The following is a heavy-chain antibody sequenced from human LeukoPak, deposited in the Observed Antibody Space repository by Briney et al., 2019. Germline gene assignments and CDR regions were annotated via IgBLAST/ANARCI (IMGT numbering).Heavy chain of an antibody. Sequence: SETLSLTCTVSGGSISSSSYYWGWIRQPPGKGLEWIGSMHNSGTTYYNPSLKSRVTISLDTPNNQFSLKLSSVTAADTAVYYCARWDYGDYNWFDPWGQGTLVTVSS. V-gene: IGHV4-39*07. J-gene: IGHJ5*02. CDR3: ARWDYGDYNWFDP. CDR2: MHNSGTT. D-gene: IGHD4-17*01. CDR1: GGSISSSSYY.